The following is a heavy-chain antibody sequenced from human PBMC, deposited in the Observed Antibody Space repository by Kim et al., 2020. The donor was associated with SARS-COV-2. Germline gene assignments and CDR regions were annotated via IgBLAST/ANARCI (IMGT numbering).Heavy chain of an antibody. Sequence: GGSLRLSCAASGFTFSSYSMNWVRQAPGKGLEWVSYISSSSSTIYYADSVKGRFTISRDNAKNSLYLQMNSLRDEDTAVYYCARDLSYCGGDCSPDYWGQGTLVTVSS. J-gene: IGHJ4*02. CDR1: GFTFSSYS. D-gene: IGHD2-21*02. V-gene: IGHV3-48*02. CDR3: ARDLSYCGGDCSPDY. CDR2: ISSSSSTI.